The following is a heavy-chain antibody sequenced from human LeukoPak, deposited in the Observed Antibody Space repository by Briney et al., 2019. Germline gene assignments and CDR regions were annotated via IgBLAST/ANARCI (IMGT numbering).Heavy chain of an antibody. V-gene: IGHV3-7*01. J-gene: IGHJ3*02. CDR1: GFTFGSFA. D-gene: IGHD2-15*01. CDR2: IKEDGSER. CDR3: ARHARWAFDT. Sequence: PGGSLRLSCAASGFTFGSFAMSWVRQSPGKGLEWVANIKEDGSERDYVDSVKGRFTISRDNAKSSLNLQMNSLRADDTAVYYCARHARWAFDTWGRGTMVTVSS.